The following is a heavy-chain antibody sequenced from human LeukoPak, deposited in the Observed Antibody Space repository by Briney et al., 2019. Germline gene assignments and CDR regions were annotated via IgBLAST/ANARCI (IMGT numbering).Heavy chain of an antibody. CDR3: ARRYSGYGNAFDI. CDR1: GGSISSYY. CDR2: IYSSGST. Sequence: SETLSPTCTVSGGSISSYYWSWIRQPPGKGLERIGYIYSSGSTNYSPSLKSRVTISVDTSKNQFSLKLYSVTAADTAVYYCARRYSGYGNAFDIWGQGTMVTVSS. D-gene: IGHD5-12*01. J-gene: IGHJ3*02. V-gene: IGHV4-59*08.